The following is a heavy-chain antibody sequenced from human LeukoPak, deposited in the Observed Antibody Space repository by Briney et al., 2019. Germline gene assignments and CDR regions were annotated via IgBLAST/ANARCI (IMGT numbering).Heavy chain of an antibody. Sequence: SETLSLTCTVSGGSISSYYWSWIRQPTGKGLEWIGYIYYSGSTNYNPSLKSRVTISVDTSKNQFSLKLISVTAADTAVYYCARGYDSSGYYYWGQGTLVTVSS. D-gene: IGHD3-22*01. J-gene: IGHJ4*02. V-gene: IGHV4-59*01. CDR2: IYYSGST. CDR1: GGSISSYY. CDR3: ARGYDSSGYYY.